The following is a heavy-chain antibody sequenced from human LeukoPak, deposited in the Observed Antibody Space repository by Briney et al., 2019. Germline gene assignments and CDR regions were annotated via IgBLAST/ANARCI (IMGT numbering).Heavy chain of an antibody. CDR1: GGSISTYY. V-gene: IGHV4-59*05. D-gene: IGHD1-26*01. CDR2: IHYSGRT. CDR3: ARNSGNYLGWFDP. Sequence: PSETLSLTCTVSGGSISTYYWSWIRQPAGKGLEWIGTIHYSGRTYYNPSLKSRVTISVDTSKNQFSLKMSSVTAADTAMYYCARNSGNYLGWFDPWGQGTLVTVSS. J-gene: IGHJ5*02.